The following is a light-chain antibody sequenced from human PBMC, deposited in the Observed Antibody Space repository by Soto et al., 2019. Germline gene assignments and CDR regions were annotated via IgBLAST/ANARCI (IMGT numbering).Light chain of an antibody. Sequence: EIGLTQSPGTLSASPGERATLSCRASQTISSNYLAWYQQKPGQAPSLLIYATSSRATGIPDRFSGSGSGTDFTLTISRLEPEDSAIYYCQQYVSWTFGQGTKVEIK. CDR2: ATS. CDR1: QTISSNY. J-gene: IGKJ1*01. CDR3: QQYVSWT. V-gene: IGKV3-20*01.